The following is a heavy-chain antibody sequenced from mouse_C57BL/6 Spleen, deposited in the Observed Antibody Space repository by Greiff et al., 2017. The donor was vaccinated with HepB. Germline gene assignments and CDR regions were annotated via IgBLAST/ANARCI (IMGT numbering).Heavy chain of an antibody. CDR1: GYTFTSYW. J-gene: IGHJ2*01. V-gene: IGHV1-64*01. Sequence: VKLQESGAELVKPGASVKLSCKASGYTFTSYWMHWVKQRPGQGLEWIGMIHPNSGSTNYNEKFKSKATLTVDKSSSTAYMQLSSLTSEDSAVYYWARGDDGYYFFFDYWGQGTTLTVSS. CDR3: ARGDDGYYFFFDY. CDR2: IHPNSGST. D-gene: IGHD2-3*01.